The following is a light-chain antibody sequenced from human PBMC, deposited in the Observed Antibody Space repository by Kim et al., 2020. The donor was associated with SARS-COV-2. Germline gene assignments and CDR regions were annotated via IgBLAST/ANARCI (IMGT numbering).Light chain of an antibody. V-gene: IGLV3-19*01. CDR3: NSRDSNDNVV. Sequence: ALGHTVRITCQGDSLISYYATCYHQKPGPPPLLFIYGKNNRPSVIPDRFSGSSSGNTSSLTITGTHAGDEAYYYCNSRDSNDNVVFGGGTQLTVL. CDR1: SLISYY. J-gene: IGLJ2*01. CDR2: GKN.